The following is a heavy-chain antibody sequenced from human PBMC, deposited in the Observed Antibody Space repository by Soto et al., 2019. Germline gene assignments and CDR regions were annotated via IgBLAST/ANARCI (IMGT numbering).Heavy chain of an antibody. CDR1: GGSVSSGGYY. CDR2: IYYSGTT. CDR3: ARRALPQCINGVCYKDGFWDY. Sequence: SETLSLTCTVSGGSVSSGGYYWSCIRQHPGTGLEWIGYIYYSGTTYFNPSLKSRASISLDTSKNEFSLKLASVTAADTAVYYCARRALPQCINGVCYKDGFWDYWGQGALVTVSS. V-gene: IGHV4-31*03. J-gene: IGHJ4*02. D-gene: IGHD2-8*01.